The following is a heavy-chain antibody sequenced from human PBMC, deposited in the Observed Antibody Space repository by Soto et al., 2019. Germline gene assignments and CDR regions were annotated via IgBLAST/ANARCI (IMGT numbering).Heavy chain of an antibody. CDR3: VKTYDGSGQASHYFGP. Sequence: VQLVQSGAEVKKPGASVKVSCEASGYSFNDYFIHWVRQAPGQGLEWMGWINPKSGGTNYAQLFRGRVTMTRDTSNSTAYMDLSGLRSDDTATYYCVKTYDGSGQASHYFGPWGQGTPVTFAS. CDR1: GYSFNDYF. D-gene: IGHD3-22*01. CDR2: INPKSGGT. V-gene: IGHV1-2*02. J-gene: IGHJ5*02.